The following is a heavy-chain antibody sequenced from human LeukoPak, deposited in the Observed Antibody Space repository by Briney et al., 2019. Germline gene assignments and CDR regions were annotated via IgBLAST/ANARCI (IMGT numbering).Heavy chain of an antibody. CDR3: ASPYCSSTSCYTYYYYGMDV. CDR2: IIPIFGTA. V-gene: IGHV1-69*01. J-gene: IGHJ6*02. D-gene: IGHD2-2*01. CDR1: GGTFSSYA. Sequence: AASVTVSCKASGGTFSSYAISWVRQAPGQGLEWMGGIIPIFGTANYAQKFQGRVTITADESTSTAYMELSSLRSEDTAVYYCASPYCSSTSCYTYYYYGMDVWGQGTTVTVPS.